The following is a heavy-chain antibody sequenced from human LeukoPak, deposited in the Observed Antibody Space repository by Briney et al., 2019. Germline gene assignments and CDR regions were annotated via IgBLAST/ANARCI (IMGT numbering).Heavy chain of an antibody. CDR1: GFTFSSYS. D-gene: IGHD3-22*01. J-gene: IGHJ4*02. Sequence: GGSLRLSCAASGFTFSSYSMNWVRQAPGKGLEWVSSISSSSGYIYYADSVKGRFTISRDNAKNSLYLQMNSLRAEDTAVYYCARESESVYYDSSGYSPLDYWGQGTLVTVSS. V-gene: IGHV3-21*01. CDR2: ISSSSGYI. CDR3: ARESESVYYDSSGYSPLDY.